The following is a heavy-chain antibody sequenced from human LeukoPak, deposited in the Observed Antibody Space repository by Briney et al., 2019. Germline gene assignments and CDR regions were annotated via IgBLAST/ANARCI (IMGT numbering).Heavy chain of an antibody. D-gene: IGHD3-16*01. CDR3: ARGGGLDV. CDR1: GFTSSSYW. J-gene: IGHJ6*02. V-gene: IGHV3-7*03. CDR2: INNNGNVN. Sequence: GGSLRLSSAASGFTSSSYWMNCDRPAQGKGLEWVASINNNGNVNYYVDSVKGRFTISRDNAKNSLYLQMSNLRAEDTAVYFYARGGGLDVWGQGATVTVSS.